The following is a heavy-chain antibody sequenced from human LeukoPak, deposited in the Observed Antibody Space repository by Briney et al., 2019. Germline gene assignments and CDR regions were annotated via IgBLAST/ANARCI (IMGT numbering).Heavy chain of an antibody. D-gene: IGHD4-17*01. CDR3: AKIQESGTVTPFDY. CDR1: GGSISSYY. Sequence: SETLSLTCTVSGGSISSYYWSWIRQPPGKGLEWIGYIYYSGNTNYNPSLKSRVTISVDTPKNQFSLKLSSVTAADTAVYYCAKIQESGTVTPFDYWGQGTLVTVSS. V-gene: IGHV4-59*01. J-gene: IGHJ4*02. CDR2: IYYSGNT.